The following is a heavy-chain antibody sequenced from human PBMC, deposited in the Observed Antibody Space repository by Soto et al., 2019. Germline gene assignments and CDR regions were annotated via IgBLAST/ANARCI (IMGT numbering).Heavy chain of an antibody. J-gene: IGHJ4*02. CDR3: AKGALYSSGWYVFDY. CDR2: ISYDGSNK. Sequence: PGGSLRLSCAASGFTFSSYGMHWVRQAPGKGLEWVAVISYDGSNKYYADSVKGRFTISRDNSKNTLYLQMNSLRAEDTAVYYCAKGALYSSGWYVFDYWGQGTLVTVSS. V-gene: IGHV3-30*18. CDR1: GFTFSSYG. D-gene: IGHD6-19*01.